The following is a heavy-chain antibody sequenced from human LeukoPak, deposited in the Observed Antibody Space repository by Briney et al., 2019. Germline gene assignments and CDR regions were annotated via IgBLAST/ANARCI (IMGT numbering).Heavy chain of an antibody. CDR3: ARSVKQWELLRHYYYYMDV. D-gene: IGHD1-26*01. CDR1: GYTFTSYG. J-gene: IGHJ6*03. CDR2: ISAYNGNT. V-gene: IGHV1-18*01. Sequence: ASVKVSCKASGYTFTSYGISWVRQAPGQGLEWMGWISAYNGNTNYAQKFQGRVTMTRNTSISTAYMELSSLRSEDTAVYYCARSVKQWELLRHYYYYMDVWGKGTTVTISS.